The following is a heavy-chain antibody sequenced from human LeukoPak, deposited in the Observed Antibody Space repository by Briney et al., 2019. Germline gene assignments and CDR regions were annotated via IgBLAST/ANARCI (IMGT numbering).Heavy chain of an antibody. Sequence: SETLSLTCTVSGGSISSSSYYWGWIRQPPGKGLEWIGSIYYSGSTYYNPSLKSRVTISVDTSKNQFSLKLSSVTAADTAVYYCASRFLEWFDAPYNFDYWGQGTLVTVSS. CDR3: ASRFLEWFDAPYNFDY. CDR1: GGSISSSSYY. V-gene: IGHV4-39*01. J-gene: IGHJ4*02. D-gene: IGHD3-3*01. CDR2: IYYSGST.